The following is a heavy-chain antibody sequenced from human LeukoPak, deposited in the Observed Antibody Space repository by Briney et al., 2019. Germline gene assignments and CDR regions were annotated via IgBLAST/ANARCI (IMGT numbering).Heavy chain of an antibody. CDR1: GGSISSSSYY. J-gene: IGHJ4*02. CDR2: IYYSGST. CDR3: ARDARSGWYFYAY. Sequence: SETLSLTCTVSGGSISSSSYYWGWIRQPPGKGLEWIGSIYYSGSTYYNPSLKSRVTISVDTSKNQFSLKLSSVTAADTAVYYCARDARSGWYFYAYWGQGTLVTVSS. D-gene: IGHD6-19*01. V-gene: IGHV4-39*07.